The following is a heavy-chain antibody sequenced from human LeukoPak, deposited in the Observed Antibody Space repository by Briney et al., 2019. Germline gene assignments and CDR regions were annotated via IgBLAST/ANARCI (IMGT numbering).Heavy chain of an antibody. CDR2: ISGSGGST. CDR1: GFTFSSYA. CDR3: ARPSQWIGAFDI. V-gene: IGHV3-23*01. Sequence: GGSLRLSCAASGFTFSSYAMSWVRQAPGKGLEWVSAISGSGGSTYYADSVKGRFTISRDNSKNTLYLQMNSLRAEDTAVYYCARPSQWIGAFDIWGQGTMVTVSS. D-gene: IGHD6-19*01. J-gene: IGHJ3*02.